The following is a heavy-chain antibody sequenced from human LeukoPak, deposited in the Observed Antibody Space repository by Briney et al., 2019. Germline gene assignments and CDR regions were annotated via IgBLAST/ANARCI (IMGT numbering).Heavy chain of an antibody. CDR2: ISHSGTS. D-gene: IGHD6-25*01. J-gene: IGHJ1*01. Sequence: SETLSLTCEVYGGSFSGYYWSWIRQPPGKGREWIGEISHSGTSNYNPSLKSRVTTAVDTSKNQFSLKLSSVTAADTAVYYCARGGPGFFHWGLGTLVTVSS. V-gene: IGHV4-34*01. CDR3: ARGGPGFFH. CDR1: GGSFSGYY.